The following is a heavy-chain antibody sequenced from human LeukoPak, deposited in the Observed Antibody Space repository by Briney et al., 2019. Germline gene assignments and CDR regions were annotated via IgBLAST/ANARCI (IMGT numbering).Heavy chain of an antibody. CDR3: ARADLRDSDAFDI. CDR1: GGSVSSGSYY. D-gene: IGHD3-3*01. J-gene: IGHJ3*02. V-gene: IGHV4-61*01. Sequence: PSETLSLTCTVSGGSVSSGSYYWSWIRQPPGKGLEWIGYIYHSGSTNYNPSLKSRVTISVDTSKNQFSLKLSSVTAADTAVYYCARADLRDSDAFDIWGQGTMVTVSS. CDR2: IYHSGST.